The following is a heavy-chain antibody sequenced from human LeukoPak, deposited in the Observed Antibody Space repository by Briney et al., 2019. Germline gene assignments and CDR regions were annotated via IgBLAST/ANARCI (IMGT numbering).Heavy chain of an antibody. CDR2: INHSGST. CDR3: ARGAPGGSSGYYYASPPPTLNY. J-gene: IGHJ4*02. D-gene: IGHD3-22*01. Sequence: SETLSLTXAVYGGSFSGYYWSWIRQPPGKGLEWIGEINHSGSTNYNPSLKSRVTISVDTSKNQFSLKLSSVTAADTAVYYCARGAPGGSSGYYYASPPPTLNYWGQGTLVTVSS. V-gene: IGHV4-34*01. CDR1: GGSFSGYY.